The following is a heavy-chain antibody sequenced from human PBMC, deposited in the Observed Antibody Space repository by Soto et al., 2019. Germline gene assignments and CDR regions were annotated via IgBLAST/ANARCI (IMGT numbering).Heavy chain of an antibody. CDR3: ARASYYYDSSGYFDFDY. V-gene: IGHV4-38-2*01. Sequence: SGTLSLTCAVSGYSLGSGYYWGCVRQPPGKGLEWIGSIYHSGSTYSNPYLKSRVTISVDTSKNQFSLKLSSVTAADTAVYYCARASYYYDSSGYFDFDYCGQGTLVTVSS. CDR2: IYHSGST. CDR1: GYSLGSGYY. J-gene: IGHJ4*02. D-gene: IGHD3-22*01.